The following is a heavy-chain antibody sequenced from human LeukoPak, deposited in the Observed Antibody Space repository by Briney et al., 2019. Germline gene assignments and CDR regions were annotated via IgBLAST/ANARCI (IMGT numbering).Heavy chain of an antibody. CDR3: ARDLYGDYFDY. J-gene: IGHJ4*02. D-gene: IGHD4-17*01. Sequence: ASVNVSCKASGYTFTSYAMNWVRQAPGQGLEWMGWINTNTGNPTYAQGFTGRFVFSLETSVTTAYLQISSLKAEDTAVYYCARDLYGDYFDYWGQGTLVTVSS. CDR2: INTNTGNP. V-gene: IGHV7-4-1*02. CDR1: GYTFTSYA.